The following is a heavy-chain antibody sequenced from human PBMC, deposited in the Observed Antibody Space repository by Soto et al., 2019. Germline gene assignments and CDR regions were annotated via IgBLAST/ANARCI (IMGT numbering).Heavy chain of an antibody. CDR1: GFTFSTYT. Sequence: GWSLRLSCASSGFTFSTYTMNWVRQAPGKGLEWVSSINGRGNYIYYAESVKGRFTISRDNAKNSLYLQMDRLRAEDTALYYCVREDGKVGTNSAFDYWGLGALVTVSS. CDR2: INGRGNYI. CDR3: VREDGKVGTNSAFDY. V-gene: IGHV3-21*01. D-gene: IGHD1-26*01. J-gene: IGHJ4*02.